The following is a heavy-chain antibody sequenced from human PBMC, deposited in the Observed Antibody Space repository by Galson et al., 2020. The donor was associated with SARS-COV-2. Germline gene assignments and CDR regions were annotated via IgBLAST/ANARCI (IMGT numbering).Heavy chain of an antibody. CDR2: ISYSGST. J-gene: IGHJ4*02. D-gene: IGHD3-22*01. V-gene: IGHV4-59*11. CDR3: ARVGGGYYSFFDY. Sequence: ETSETLSLTCTVSGGSISSHYWSWIRQPPGNGLEWIGYISYSGSTNYNPSLKSRVTISVDTSKNQLSLKLSSVTAADTAVYYCARVGGGYYSFFDYGGQGTLVTVAS. CDR1: GGSISSHY.